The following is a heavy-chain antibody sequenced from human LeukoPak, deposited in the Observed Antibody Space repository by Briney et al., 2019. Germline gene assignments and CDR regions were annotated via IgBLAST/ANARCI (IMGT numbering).Heavy chain of an antibody. CDR1: GGSFSGYY. D-gene: IGHD3-22*01. J-gene: IGHJ6*02. CDR2: ISHSGST. V-gene: IGHV4-34*01. CDR3: ARGRIAKIVVVHSFSYGMDV. Sequence: SETLSLTCAVYGGSFSGYYWSWIRQPPGKGLEWIGEISHSGSTNYNPSLKSRVTISVDTSKNQFSLKLSSVTAADTAVYYCARGRIAKIVVVHSFSYGMDVWGQGTTVTVSS.